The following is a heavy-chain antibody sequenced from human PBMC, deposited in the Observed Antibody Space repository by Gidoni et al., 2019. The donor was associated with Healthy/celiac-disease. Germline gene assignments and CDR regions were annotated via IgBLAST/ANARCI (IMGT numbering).Heavy chain of an antibody. Sequence: EVQLVESGGGLVQPGGSLRLPCAASGFTFSSYSMNWVRQAPGKGLEWVAYISSSSSTIYYADSVKGRFTISRDKAKNSLYLQMNSRRAEDTAVYYCARSYDSGFDYWGQGTLVTVSS. V-gene: IGHV3-48*01. D-gene: IGHD3-22*01. CDR2: ISSSSSTI. CDR3: ARSYDSGFDY. J-gene: IGHJ4*02. CDR1: GFTFSSYS.